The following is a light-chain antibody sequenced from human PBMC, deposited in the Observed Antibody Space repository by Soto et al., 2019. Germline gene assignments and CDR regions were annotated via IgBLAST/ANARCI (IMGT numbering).Light chain of an antibody. CDR2: QAS. J-gene: IGKJ4*01. CDR3: QQYKTYSLT. V-gene: IGKV1-5*03. Sequence: DIQMAQSPSTLPANIGARVSITCRASQTINTWLAWYQQKPGKAPNLLIYQASTLETGVPSRFSGSGSGTEGTLTISSLQPDDAETYHCQQYKTYSLTFGGGTKVDIK. CDR1: QTINTW.